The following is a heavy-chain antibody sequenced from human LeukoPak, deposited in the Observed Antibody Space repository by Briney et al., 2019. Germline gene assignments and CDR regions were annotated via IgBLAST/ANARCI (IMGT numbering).Heavy chain of an antibody. CDR1: EFTFFTYW. J-gene: IGHJ6*03. V-gene: IGHV3-7*01. Sequence: GGSLRLSCAASEFTFFTYWMGWVRQAPGKGLEWVANIKQDGSEKYYVDSVKGRFTISRDNAKNSLYLQMNSLRAEDTAVYYCARDLGCSSTSCYDRGDYYYYYYMDVWGKGTTVTVSS. CDR3: ARDLGCSSTSCYDRGDYYYYYYMDV. CDR2: IKQDGSEK. D-gene: IGHD2-2*01.